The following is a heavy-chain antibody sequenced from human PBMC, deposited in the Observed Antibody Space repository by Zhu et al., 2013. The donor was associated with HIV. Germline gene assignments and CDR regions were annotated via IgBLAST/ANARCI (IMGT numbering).Heavy chain of an antibody. CDR1: GYTFTGYY. CDR2: INPNSGGT. V-gene: IGHV1-2*02. Sequence: QVQLVQSGAEVKKPGASVKVSCKASGYTFTGYYMHWVRQAPGQGLEWMGWINPNSGGTNYAQKFQGRVTMTRDTSISTAYMELSRLRSDDTAVYYCARAPACRSGGSCYSQVFDYWGQGTLVTVSS. J-gene: IGHJ4*02. CDR3: ARAPACRSGGSCYSQVFDY. D-gene: IGHD2-15*01.